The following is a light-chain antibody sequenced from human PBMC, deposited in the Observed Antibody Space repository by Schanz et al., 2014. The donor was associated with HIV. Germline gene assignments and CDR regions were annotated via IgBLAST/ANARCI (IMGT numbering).Light chain of an antibody. CDR2: DVN. CDR3: SSYTTSSTLV. J-gene: IGLJ2*01. CDR1: SSDVGVYNY. Sequence: QSALTQPASVSGSPGQSITISCTGTSSDVGVYNYVSWYQHHPGKAPKLMIYDVNNRPSGASNRFSGSKSGNTASLTISGLQADDEADYYCSSYTTSSTLVFGGGTKLTVL. V-gene: IGLV2-14*03.